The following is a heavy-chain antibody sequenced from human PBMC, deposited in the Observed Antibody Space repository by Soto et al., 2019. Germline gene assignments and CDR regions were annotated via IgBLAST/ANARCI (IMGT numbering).Heavy chain of an antibody. Sequence: TLSLTCAISGDSVSSNSAAWNWIRQSPSRGLEWLGRTYYRSKWYNDYAVSVKSRITINPDTSKNQFSLQLNSVTPEDTAVYYCARDQHFSSSWSHDAFDIWGQGTMVTVSS. J-gene: IGHJ3*02. CDR2: TYYRSKWYN. CDR3: ARDQHFSSSWSHDAFDI. CDR1: GDSVSSNSAA. D-gene: IGHD6-13*01. V-gene: IGHV6-1*01.